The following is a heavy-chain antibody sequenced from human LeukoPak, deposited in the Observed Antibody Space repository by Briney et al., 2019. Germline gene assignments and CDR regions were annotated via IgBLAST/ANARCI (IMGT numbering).Heavy chain of an antibody. CDR3: AKPLAYYYDSSGGPYYYGMDV. CDR2: IQSDGNEK. J-gene: IGHJ6*02. Sequence: GGSLRLSCGASGFTFRDYWMSWVRQAPGKGLEWVANIQSDGNEKNYIDSVQGRFTISRDNAKTSLYLQMNSLRAEDTAVYYCAKPLAYYYDSSGGPYYYGMDVWGQGTTVTVSS. CDR1: GFTFRDYW. D-gene: IGHD3-22*01. V-gene: IGHV3-7*01.